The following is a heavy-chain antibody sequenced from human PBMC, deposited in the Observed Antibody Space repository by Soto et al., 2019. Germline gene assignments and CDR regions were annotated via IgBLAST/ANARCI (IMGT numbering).Heavy chain of an antibody. CDR1: GFTLSSYA. CDR3: AIPPYYDFSPYYFDY. J-gene: IGHJ4*02. Sequence: GGSLRLSCAASGFTLSSYAMSWVRQAPGKGLEWVSAISGSGGSTYYADSVKGRFTISRDNSKNTLYLQMNSLRAEDTAVYYCAIPPYYDFSPYYFDYWGQGTLVTVSS. CDR2: ISGSGGST. V-gene: IGHV3-23*01. D-gene: IGHD3-3*01.